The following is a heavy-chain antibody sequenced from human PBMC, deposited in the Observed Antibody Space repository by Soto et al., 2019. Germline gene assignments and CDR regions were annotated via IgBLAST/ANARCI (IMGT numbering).Heavy chain of an antibody. V-gene: IGHV3-21*01. J-gene: IGHJ4*02. Sequence: VQLVQSGAEVKKPGSSVKVSCKASGGTFSSYTISWVRQAPGQGLEWVSSISTSSSNIYFADSVKGRFTISRDNAKNSLYLQMNSLRAEDTAVYYCAREAYSSGWYPVSLDYWGQGTLVTVSS. CDR3: AREAYSSGWYPVSLDY. D-gene: IGHD6-19*01. CDR2: ISTSSSNI. CDR1: GGTFSSYT.